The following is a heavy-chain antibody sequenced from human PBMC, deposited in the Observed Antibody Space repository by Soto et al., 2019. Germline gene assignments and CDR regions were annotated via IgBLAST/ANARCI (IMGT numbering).Heavy chain of an antibody. J-gene: IGHJ4*02. CDR3: AKDGMITFGGVIPYFDY. V-gene: IGHV3-7*03. CDR1: VFTFSGSW. D-gene: IGHD3-16*02. Sequence: GGSLRLSCAASVFTFSGSWVHWVCQAPEKGLEWVADIKCDGSEKYYIDSVKGRLTISRDNAKNTLYLQMNSLRAEDTAVYYCAKDGMITFGGVIPYFDYWGQGTLVTVSS. CDR2: IKCDGSEK.